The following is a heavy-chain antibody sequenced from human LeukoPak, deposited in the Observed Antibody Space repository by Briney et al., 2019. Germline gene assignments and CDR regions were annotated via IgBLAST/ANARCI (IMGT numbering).Heavy chain of an antibody. D-gene: IGHD3-22*01. CDR2: IYYSGST. J-gene: IGHJ4*02. CDR3: ARERGYDSSGYYQYYFDY. V-gene: IGHV4-39*07. CDR1: GGSISSSYYY. Sequence: PSETLSLTCTVSGGSISSSYYYWGWIRQPPGKGLEWIGSIYYSGSTFYNPSLTSRVTISVDTSKNQFSLKLSPVTAADTAVYYCARERGYDSSGYYQYYFDYWGQGTLVTVSS.